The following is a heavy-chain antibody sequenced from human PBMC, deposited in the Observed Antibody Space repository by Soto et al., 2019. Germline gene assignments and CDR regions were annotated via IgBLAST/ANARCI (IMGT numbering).Heavy chain of an antibody. D-gene: IGHD5-18*01. CDR1: GFTFSSYG. J-gene: IGHJ6*02. Sequence: GGSLRLSCEASGFTFSSYGMSWVRQAPGKGLEWVSVISGSGGSTYYADSVKGRFTISRDNSKNTLYLQMNSLRVEDTAVYYCAKERGYSYNSPPGGYYYGMDVWGQGTTVTVSS. CDR2: ISGSGGST. CDR3: AKERGYSYNSPPGGYYYGMDV. V-gene: IGHV3-23*01.